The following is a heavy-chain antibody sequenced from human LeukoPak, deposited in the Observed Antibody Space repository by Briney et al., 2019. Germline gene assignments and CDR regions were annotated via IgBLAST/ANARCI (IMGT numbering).Heavy chain of an antibody. V-gene: IGHV3-20*04. CDR3: ARAPGVRYYYYMDV. J-gene: IGHJ6*03. Sequence: GGSLRLSCATSGFTFDDSGMSWVRQAPGKGLEWVSGINWNGGSTGYADSVKGRFTISRDNAKNFLYLQMNSLRAEDTALYYCARAPGVRYYYYMDVWGKGTTVAVSS. CDR2: INWNGGST. D-gene: IGHD2-8*01. CDR1: GFTFDDSG.